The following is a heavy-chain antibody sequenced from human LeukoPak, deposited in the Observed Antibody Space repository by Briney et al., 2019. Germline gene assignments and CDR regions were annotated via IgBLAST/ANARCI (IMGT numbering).Heavy chain of an antibody. J-gene: IGHJ4*02. V-gene: IGHV5-51*01. Sequence: GESLKISCNGSGYSFTSYWIGWVRQMPGKGLEWMGIIYPGDSDTRYSPSFQGQVTISVDKSISTAYLQWSSLKASDTAMYYCARPYYDSSGYYAYWGQGTLVTVSS. CDR3: ARPYYDSSGYYAY. CDR1: GYSFTSYW. D-gene: IGHD3-22*01. CDR2: IYPGDSDT.